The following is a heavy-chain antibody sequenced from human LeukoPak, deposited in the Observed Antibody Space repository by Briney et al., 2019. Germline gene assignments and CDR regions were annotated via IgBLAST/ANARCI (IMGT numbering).Heavy chain of an antibody. D-gene: IGHD3-10*01. CDR1: GFTFSSYG. J-gene: IGHJ3*02. CDR3: AKDHGSGSSYAFDI. Sequence: GGSLRLSCAASGFTFSSYGMHWVRQAPGKGLEWVAFIRYDGSNKYYADSVKGRFTISRDNSKNTLYLQMNSLRAEGTAVYYCAKDHGSGSSYAFDIWGQGTMVTVSS. V-gene: IGHV3-30*02. CDR2: IRYDGSNK.